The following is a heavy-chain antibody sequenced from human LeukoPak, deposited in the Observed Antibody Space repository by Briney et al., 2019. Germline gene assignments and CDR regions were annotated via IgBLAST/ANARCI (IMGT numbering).Heavy chain of an antibody. V-gene: IGHV3-33*01. Sequence: PGGSLRLSCAASGFTFSSYGMHWVRQAPGKGPEWVAVIWYDGSNKYYADSVKGRFTISRDNSKNTLYLQMNSLRAEDTAVYYCARDHYGDYGGPDYWGQGTLVTVSS. CDR3: ARDHYGDYGGPDY. CDR2: IWYDGSNK. J-gene: IGHJ4*02. CDR1: GFTFSSYG. D-gene: IGHD4-17*01.